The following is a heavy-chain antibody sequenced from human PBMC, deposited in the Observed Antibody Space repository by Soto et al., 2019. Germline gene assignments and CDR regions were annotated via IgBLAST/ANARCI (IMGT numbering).Heavy chain of an antibody. J-gene: IGHJ4*02. CDR1: GFTFDDYA. CDR2: ISWNSGSI. D-gene: IGHD6-6*01. Sequence: PGGSLRLSCAASGFTFDDYAMHWVRQAPGKGLEWVSGISWNSGSIGYADSVKGRFTISRDNAKNSLYLQMNSLRAEDTAVYYCARSGRRGSSYRRMSYFDYWGQGTLVTVSS. V-gene: IGHV3-9*01. CDR3: ARSGRRGSSYRRMSYFDY.